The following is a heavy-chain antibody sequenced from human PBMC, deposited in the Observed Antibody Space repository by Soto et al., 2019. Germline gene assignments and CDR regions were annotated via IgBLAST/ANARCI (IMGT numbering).Heavy chain of an antibody. CDR2: INPNSGGT. V-gene: IGHV1-2*04. J-gene: IGHJ6*02. D-gene: IGHD3-16*01. CDR1: GYSISGYY. Sequence: SVKRDRKASGYSISGYYVHWVRKTPGQGLEWMGWINPNSGGTNYAQKFQGWVTMTRDTSISTAYMELSRLRSDDTAVYYCARGDAVYDYYYYGMDVWGQGTTVTAP. CDR3: ARGDAVYDYYYYGMDV.